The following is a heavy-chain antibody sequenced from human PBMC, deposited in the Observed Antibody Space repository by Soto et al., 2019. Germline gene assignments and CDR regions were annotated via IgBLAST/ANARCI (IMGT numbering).Heavy chain of an antibody. CDR3: ARPNWEHYYYGMDV. V-gene: IGHV4-39*01. CDR1: GGSISSSSYY. Sequence: NPSETLSLTCTVSGGSISSSSYYWGWIRQPPGKGLEWIGSIYYSGSTYYNPSLKSRVTISVDTSKNQFSLKLSSVTAADTAVYYCARPNWEHYYYGMDVWGQGTTVTVSS. D-gene: IGHD7-27*01. CDR2: IYYSGST. J-gene: IGHJ6*02.